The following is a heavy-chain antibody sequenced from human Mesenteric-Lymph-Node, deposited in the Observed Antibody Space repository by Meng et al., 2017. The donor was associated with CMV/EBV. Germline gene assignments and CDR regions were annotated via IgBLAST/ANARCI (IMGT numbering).Heavy chain of an antibody. CDR2: MNPNSGNT. Sequence: QEQLVQSGAGVKKPGASVKVSCKASGYTFTSFDINWVRQATGQGPEWMGWMNPNSGNTGYAQKFQGRVTLTRDTSISTAYMELSSLGSEDTAVYYCARGPSYSSGFPDCWGQGTLVTVSS. D-gene: IGHD6-19*01. CDR3: ARGPSYSSGFPDC. J-gene: IGHJ4*02. V-gene: IGHV1-8*02. CDR1: GYTFTSFD.